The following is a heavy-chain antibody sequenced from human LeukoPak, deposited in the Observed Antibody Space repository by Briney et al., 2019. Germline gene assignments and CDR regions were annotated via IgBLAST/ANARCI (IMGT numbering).Heavy chain of an antibody. CDR3: ARAPDILTGYHGLEYYYYYMDV. J-gene: IGHJ6*03. V-gene: IGHV4-59*01. D-gene: IGHD3-9*01. CDR2: IYYSGST. Sequence: PSETLSLTCTVSGGSISSYYWSWIRQPPGKGLEWIGYIYYSGSTNYNPSLKSRVTISVDTSKNQFSLKLSSVTAADTAVYYCARAPDILTGYHGLEYYYYYMDVWGKGTTVTVSS. CDR1: GGSISSYY.